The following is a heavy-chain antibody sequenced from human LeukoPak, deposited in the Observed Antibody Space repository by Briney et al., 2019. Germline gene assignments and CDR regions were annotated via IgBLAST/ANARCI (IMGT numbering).Heavy chain of an antibody. V-gene: IGHV1-69*10. CDR2: LNPSLGTT. Sequence: ASVKVSCKASGGTFSSYAISWVRQAPGQGLEWMGVLNPSLGTTAYAQKFQGRLTMTMDMSTNTVYMELSSLTSEDTAVFYCARGVRAGHRENWFDPWGQGTLVTVSS. J-gene: IGHJ5*02. D-gene: IGHD6-19*01. CDR3: ARGVRAGHRENWFDP. CDR1: GGTFSSYA.